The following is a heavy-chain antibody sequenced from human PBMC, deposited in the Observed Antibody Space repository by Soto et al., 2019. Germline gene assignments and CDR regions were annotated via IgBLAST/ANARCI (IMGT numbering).Heavy chain of an antibody. CDR2: ISAYNGNT. CDR3: ARDLLSYYYGSGSYYQGLYDAFDI. V-gene: IGHV1-18*01. D-gene: IGHD3-10*01. J-gene: IGHJ3*02. Sequence: SCRRHTNEKGLEWMGWISAYNGNTNYAQKLQGRVTMTTDTSTSTAYMELRSLRSDDTAVYYCARDLLSYYYGSGSYYQGLYDAFDIWRHGTTVIVSS.